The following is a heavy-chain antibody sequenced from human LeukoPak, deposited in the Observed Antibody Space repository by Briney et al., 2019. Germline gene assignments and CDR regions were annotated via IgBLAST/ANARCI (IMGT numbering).Heavy chain of an antibody. V-gene: IGHV3-11*03. CDR3: ARHSYCGGDCIPDDAFAI. J-gene: IGHJ3*02. CDR1: GFTFSDYY. D-gene: IGHD2-21*02. CDR2: ISSSSSYT. Sequence: GGSLRLSCAASGFTFSDYYMSWIRQAPGKGLEWVSYISSSSSYTNYADSVKGRFTISRDNAKNSLYLQMNSLRAEDTAVYYCARHSYCGGDCIPDDAFAIWGQGTMVTVSS.